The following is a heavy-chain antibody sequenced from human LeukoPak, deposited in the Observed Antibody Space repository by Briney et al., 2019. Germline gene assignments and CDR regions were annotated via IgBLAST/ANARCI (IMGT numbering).Heavy chain of an antibody. V-gene: IGHV1-2*02. J-gene: IGHJ4*02. CDR2: INPNSGGT. CDR1: GYTFTSYD. D-gene: IGHD6-19*01. Sequence: ASVKVSCKASGYTFTSYDINWVRQAPGQGLEWMGWINPNSGGTNYAQKFQGRVTMTRDTSISTAYMELSRLRSDDTAVYYCARDGLEHSGWCSFDYWGQGTLVTVSS. CDR3: ARDGLEHSGWCSFDY.